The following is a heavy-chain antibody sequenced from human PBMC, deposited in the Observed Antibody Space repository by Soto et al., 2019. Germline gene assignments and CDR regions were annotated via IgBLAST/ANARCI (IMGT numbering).Heavy chain of an antibody. Sequence: EVQLVESGGGLVQPGRSLRLSCAASGFTFDDYAMHWVRQAPGKGLEWVSGISWNSGSIGYADSVKGRFTISRDNAKNSLYLQMNSLRAEDTALYYCAKANTYVSGSNYFAYWGQGTLVTVSS. V-gene: IGHV3-9*01. CDR1: GFTFDDYA. D-gene: IGHD3-10*01. J-gene: IGHJ4*02. CDR2: ISWNSGSI. CDR3: AKANTYVSGSNYFAY.